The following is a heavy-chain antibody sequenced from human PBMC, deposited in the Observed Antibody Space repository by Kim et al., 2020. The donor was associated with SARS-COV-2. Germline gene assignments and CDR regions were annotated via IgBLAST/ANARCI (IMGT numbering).Heavy chain of an antibody. J-gene: IGHJ4*02. CDR1: GFTVSSNY. CDR3: AIQHIVVVTATTYYFDY. V-gene: IGHV3-53*01. D-gene: IGHD2-21*02. Sequence: GGSLILSCAASGFTVSSNYMSWVRQAPGKGLEWVSVIYSGGSTYYADSVKGRFTISRDNSKNTLYLQMNSLRAEDTAVYYCAIQHIVVVTATTYYFDYWGQGTLVTVSS. CDR2: IYSGGST.